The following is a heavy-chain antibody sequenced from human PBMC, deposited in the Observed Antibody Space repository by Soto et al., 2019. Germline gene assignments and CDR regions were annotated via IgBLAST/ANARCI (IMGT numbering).Heavy chain of an antibody. CDR2: INSDGSST. D-gene: IGHD1-26*01. CDR3: ARGLVGASNWFDP. J-gene: IGHJ5*02. V-gene: IGHV3-74*01. CDR1: GFTFIRYW. Sequence: PGGSLRLSCAASGFTFIRYWMHWVRQAPGKGLVWVSRINSDGSSTSYADSVKGRFTISRDNAKNTLYLQMNSLRAEDTAVYYCARGLVGASNWFDPWGQGTLVTVS.